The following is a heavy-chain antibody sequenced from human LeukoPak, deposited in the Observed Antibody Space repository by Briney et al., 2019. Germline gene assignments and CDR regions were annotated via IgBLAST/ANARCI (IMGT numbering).Heavy chain of an antibody. Sequence: SETLSLTCAVYGGSFSGYYWSWIRQPAGKGLEWIGRIYTSGSTNYNPSLKSRVTMSVDTSKNQFSLKLSSVTAADTAVYYCARDVGYGDLNYFDYWGQGTLVTVSS. CDR1: GGSFSGYY. CDR2: IYTSGST. V-gene: IGHV4-4*07. J-gene: IGHJ4*02. D-gene: IGHD4-17*01. CDR3: ARDVGYGDLNYFDY.